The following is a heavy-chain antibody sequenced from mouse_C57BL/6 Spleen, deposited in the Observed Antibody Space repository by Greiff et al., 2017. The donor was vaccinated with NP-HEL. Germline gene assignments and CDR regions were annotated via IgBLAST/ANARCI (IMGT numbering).Heavy chain of an antibody. V-gene: IGHV1-62-2*01. CDR2: FYPGSGSI. CDR3: ARHEDYYGSGWYFDV. CDR1: GYTFTEYT. J-gene: IGHJ1*03. Sequence: VKLVESGAELVKPGASVKLSCKASGYTFTEYTIHWVKQRSGQGLEWIGWFYPGSGSIKYNEKFKDKATLTADKSSSTVYMELSRLTSEDSAVYFCARHEDYYGSGWYFDVWGTGTTVTVSS. D-gene: IGHD1-1*01.